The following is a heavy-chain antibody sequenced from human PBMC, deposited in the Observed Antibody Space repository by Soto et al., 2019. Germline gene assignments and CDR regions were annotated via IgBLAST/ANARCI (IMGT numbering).Heavy chain of an antibody. D-gene: IGHD3-22*01. V-gene: IGHV1-69*01. CDR2: IIPMFGTA. CDR3: ARVGPAHDYDRIGYYSPLDY. Sequence: QVKLVQSGAEVKKPGSSVKVSCKAAGDTFSSYAINWVRQAPGQGLEWLGGIIPMFGTANYAQTFKGRVTITAGESTSTVYMELSSLRSEDTAVYYCARVGPAHDYDRIGYYSPLDYWRQSTLVTVSS. CDR1: GDTFSSYA. J-gene: IGHJ4*02.